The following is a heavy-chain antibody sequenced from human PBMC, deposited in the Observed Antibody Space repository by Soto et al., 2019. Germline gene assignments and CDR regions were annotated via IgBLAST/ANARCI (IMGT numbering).Heavy chain of an antibody. V-gene: IGHV4-31*03. CDR2: IYYSGST. D-gene: IGHD1-26*01. CDR3: ARFQSTTTFSGVYSAFAY. J-gene: IGHJ4*02. Sequence: SETLSLTCTVSGGSISSGGYYWSWIRQHPGRGLEWIGYIYYSGSTYYNPSLKSRVTISVDTSKNQFSLKLSSVTAADTAVYYCARFQSTTTFSGVYSAFAYWGQGTLVTVSS. CDR1: GGSISSGGYY.